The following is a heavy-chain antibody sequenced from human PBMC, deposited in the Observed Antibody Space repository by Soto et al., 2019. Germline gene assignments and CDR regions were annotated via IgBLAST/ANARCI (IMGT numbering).Heavy chain of an antibody. CDR2: INPSGGST. J-gene: IGHJ6*02. Sequence: QVQLVQSGAEVKKPGASVKVSCKASGYTFTSYYMHWVRQAPGQGLEWMGIINPSGGSTSYAQKFQGRVTMTRDTSPSTVYMELGSLRSEDTAVYYCARDGAGTYGEEDYGMDVWGQGTTVTVSS. CDR3: ARDGAGTYGEEDYGMDV. CDR1: GYTFTSYY. V-gene: IGHV1-46*03. D-gene: IGHD3-10*01.